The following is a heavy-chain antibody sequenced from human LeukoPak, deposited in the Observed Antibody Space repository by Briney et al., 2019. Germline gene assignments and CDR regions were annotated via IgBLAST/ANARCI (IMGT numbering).Heavy chain of an antibody. J-gene: IGHJ4*02. CDR1: GFTFSSYA. V-gene: IGHV3-23*01. Sequence: GGSLRLSCAASGFTFSSYAMSWVRQAPGKGLEWVSAISGSGGSTYYADSVKGRFTISRDNSKNTLYLQMNSLRAEDTAVYYCAKDVVPRVDLYYFDYWGQGTLVTVSS. CDR2: ISGSGGST. D-gene: IGHD5-12*01. CDR3: AKDVVPRVDLYYFDY.